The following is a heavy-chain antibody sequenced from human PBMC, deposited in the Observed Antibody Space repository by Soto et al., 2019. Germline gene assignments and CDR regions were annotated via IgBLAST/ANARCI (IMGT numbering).Heavy chain of an antibody. Sequence: SETLSLTCAVSGYSISGGYYWGWIRQSPGRGLEWIGSIYHSGSTYYNPSLKSRVTISVDTSKNQFSLKLSSVTAADTTVYYCARDDIVVVTDWGQGTMVTV. J-gene: IGHJ3*01. CDR3: ARDDIVVVTD. CDR1: GYSISGGYY. D-gene: IGHD2-21*02. V-gene: IGHV4-38-2*02. CDR2: IYHSGST.